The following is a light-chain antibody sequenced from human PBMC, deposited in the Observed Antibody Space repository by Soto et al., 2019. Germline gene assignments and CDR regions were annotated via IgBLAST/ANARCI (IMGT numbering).Light chain of an antibody. CDR1: STDVGGYNY. CDR2: DVS. Sequence: QSALTQPRSVSGSPGQSVTISCTGTSTDVGGYNYVSWYQQHPGKVPKLMIYDVSKRPSGVPDRFSGSKSGNTASLTISGLQAEDVAEYCCCAYAGRDTVYVFGSGTKLTVL. V-gene: IGLV2-11*01. J-gene: IGLJ1*01. CDR3: CAYAGRDTVYV.